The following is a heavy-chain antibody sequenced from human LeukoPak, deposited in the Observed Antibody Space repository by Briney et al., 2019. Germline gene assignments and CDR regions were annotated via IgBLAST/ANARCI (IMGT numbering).Heavy chain of an antibody. V-gene: IGHV3-7*01. Sequence: GGSLRLSCVASGFTFSSQWMNWVRQAPGKGLEWVANIKQDGSETYYVDSVKGRFTISRDNAKNSLYLQMNSLRDEDTAVYYCARGGSGYSYGKIDSWGQGILVTVSS. J-gene: IGHJ4*02. CDR2: IKQDGSET. CDR1: GFTFSSQW. D-gene: IGHD5-18*01. CDR3: ARGGSGYSYGKIDS.